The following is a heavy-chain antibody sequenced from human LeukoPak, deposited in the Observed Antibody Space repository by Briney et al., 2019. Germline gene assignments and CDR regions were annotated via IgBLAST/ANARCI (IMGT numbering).Heavy chain of an antibody. V-gene: IGHV4-61*01. J-gene: IGHJ4*02. Sequence: PSETLSLTCTVSGGSVCIGSYFRSSIRQPPGTGREWIGYIFFSESTNNIPSLQSRATLSVGTSNNQSSMNLRSLPAAVRAVYICAREGSVCDFWGKGTRVTVSS. CDR2: IFFSEST. CDR3: AREGSVCDF. D-gene: IGHD5/OR15-5a*01. CDR1: GGSVCIGSYF.